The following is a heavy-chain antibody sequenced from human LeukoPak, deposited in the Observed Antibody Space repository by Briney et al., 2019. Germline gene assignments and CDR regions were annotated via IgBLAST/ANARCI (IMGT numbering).Heavy chain of an antibody. V-gene: IGHV3-11*06. J-gene: IGHJ4*02. CDR1: GFTFSDYY. Sequence: SGGSLRLSCAASGFTFSDYYMNWIRQAPGKGLEWVSYIHSSSAYTNYADSVKGRFTISRDNAKNSLYLQMNSLRAEDTAVYYCARGTIAAAGTEEDYWGQGTLVTVSS. CDR3: ARGTIAAAGTEEDY. D-gene: IGHD6-13*01. CDR2: IHSSSAYT.